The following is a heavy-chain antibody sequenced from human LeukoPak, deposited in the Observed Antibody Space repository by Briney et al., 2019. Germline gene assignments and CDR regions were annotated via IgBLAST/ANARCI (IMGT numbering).Heavy chain of an antibody. CDR1: GYSFTSYW. D-gene: IGHD6-19*01. CDR2: IDPSDSYT. J-gene: IGHJ6*02. CDR3: ASTSSGWDYYYYYGMDV. Sequence: GGSLKISCKGSGYSFTSYWISWVRQMPGKGLEWMGRIDPSDSYTNYSPSFQGHVTISADKSISTAYLQWSSLKASDTAMYYCASTSSGWDYYYYYGMDVWGQGTTVTVSS. V-gene: IGHV5-10-1*01.